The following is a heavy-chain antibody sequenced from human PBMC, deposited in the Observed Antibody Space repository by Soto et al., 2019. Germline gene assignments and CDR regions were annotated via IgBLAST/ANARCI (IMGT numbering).Heavy chain of an antibody. CDR2: ISYSGNT. J-gene: IGHJ4*02. V-gene: IGHV4-31*03. CDR3: AASPNADFFDY. CDR1: GGSISSGAYY. Sequence: QGQLQESGPGLVAPSQSLSLTCTVSGGSISSGAYYWRLIRQHPGRGLEWIGHISYSGNTDYNPSLESRVAISLDTPRNQFSLKLSSVTAADTAVYYCAASPNADFFDYWGQGALVTVSA.